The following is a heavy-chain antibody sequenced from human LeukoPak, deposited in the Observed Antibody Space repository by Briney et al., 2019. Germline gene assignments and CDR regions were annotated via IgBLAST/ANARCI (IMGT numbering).Heavy chain of an antibody. V-gene: IGHV3-7*01. CDR1: GFTFSSYS. J-gene: IGHJ4*02. CDR2: IKQDESER. Sequence: GGSLRLSCAASGFTFSSYSMNWVRQAPGKGLEWVANIKQDESERYYVDSVKGRFTISRDNAKNSLYLQMNSLRAEDTAVYYCARDKIVGATFLDYWGQGTLVTVSS. D-gene: IGHD1-26*01. CDR3: ARDKIVGATFLDY.